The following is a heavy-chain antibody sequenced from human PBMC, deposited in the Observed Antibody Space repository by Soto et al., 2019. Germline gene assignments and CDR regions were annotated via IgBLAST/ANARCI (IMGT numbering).Heavy chain of an antibody. V-gene: IGHV3-30-3*02. Sequence: PGGSLRLSCTASGFTFSSYAMHWVRQAPGKGLEWVAVISYDGSNKYYADTVKGRFTISRDNSKNTLYLQMNSLRAEDTAVYYCAKVVVVVVAANLDYWGLGTLVTVSS. D-gene: IGHD2-15*01. J-gene: IGHJ4*02. CDR1: GFTFSSYA. CDR3: AKVVVVVVAANLDY. CDR2: ISYDGSNK.